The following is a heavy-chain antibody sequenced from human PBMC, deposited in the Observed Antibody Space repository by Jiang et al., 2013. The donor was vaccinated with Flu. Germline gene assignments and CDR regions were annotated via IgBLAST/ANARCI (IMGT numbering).Heavy chain of an antibody. J-gene: IGHJ2*01. V-gene: IGHV3-11*03. D-gene: IGHD6-19*01. CDR2: ISSSSSYT. Sequence: YISSSSSYTNYADSVKGRFTISRDNAKNSLYLQMNSLRAEDTAVYYCAKAVVGAVAGNALPYFDLWGRGTLVTVSS. CDR3: AKAVVGAVAGNALPYFDL.